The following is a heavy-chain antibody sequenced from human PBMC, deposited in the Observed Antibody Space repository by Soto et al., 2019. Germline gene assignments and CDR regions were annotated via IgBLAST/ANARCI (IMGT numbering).Heavy chain of an antibody. CDR2: ISAYNGNT. Sequence: QVQLVQSGAEVKKPGASVKVSCKASGYTFTSYGISWVRQAPGQGLEWMGWISAYNGNTNYAQKLQGRVTMTTDTSTSTAYMELRSLRSDDTAVYYCARVPLRLRYFDWLLPNFDYWGQGTLVTVSS. D-gene: IGHD3-9*01. V-gene: IGHV1-18*01. CDR1: GYTFTSYG. J-gene: IGHJ4*02. CDR3: ARVPLRLRYFDWLLPNFDY.